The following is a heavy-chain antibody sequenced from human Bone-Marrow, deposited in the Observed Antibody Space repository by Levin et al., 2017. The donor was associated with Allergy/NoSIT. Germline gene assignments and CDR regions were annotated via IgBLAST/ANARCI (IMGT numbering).Heavy chain of an antibody. V-gene: IGHV3-23*01. CDR1: GFTFNNYA. CDR2: ITRSGDRT. CDR3: AREVGASGWYSVDY. D-gene: IGHD6-19*01. Sequence: PSETLSLTCAASGFTFNNYAMDWVRQGPGEGLEWVSAITRSGDRTYYADSVKGRFTISRDNSKNTVFLQMTSLRAADTAVYYCAREVGASGWYSVDYWGQGTLVSVSS. J-gene: IGHJ4*02.